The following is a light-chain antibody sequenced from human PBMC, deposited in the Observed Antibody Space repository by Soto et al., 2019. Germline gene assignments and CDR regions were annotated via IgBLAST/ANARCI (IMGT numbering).Light chain of an antibody. V-gene: IGLV1-47*01. CDR3: AAWDDSLTVL. CDR2: RNN. J-gene: IGLJ2*01. CDR1: SSNIGSNY. Sequence: QSVLTQPPSASGTPGQRVTISCSGSSSNIGSNYVYWYQQLPGTAPKLLIHRNNQRPSGVPDRFSGSKSGTSASLAISGLRSEDEADYYCAAWDDSLTVLFGGGTKLTVL.